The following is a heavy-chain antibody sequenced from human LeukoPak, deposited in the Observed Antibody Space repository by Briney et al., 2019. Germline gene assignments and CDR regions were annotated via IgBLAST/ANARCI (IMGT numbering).Heavy chain of an antibody. D-gene: IGHD4-23*01. CDR2: IASDGSRT. J-gene: IGHJ4*02. CDR3: ARGRPHGNDY. Sequence: GGSLRLSCAASGFTFSSYWMNWVRQAPGKGLVWVSRIASDGSRTTYADSVRGRFSISRDNAKNTLYLQMNSLRVEDTAVYYCARGRPHGNDYWGQGTLVTVSS. CDR1: GFTFSSYW. V-gene: IGHV3-74*01.